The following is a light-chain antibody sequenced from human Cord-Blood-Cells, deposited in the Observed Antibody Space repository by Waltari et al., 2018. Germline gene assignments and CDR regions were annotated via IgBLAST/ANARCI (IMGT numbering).Light chain of an antibody. CDR1: SSDVGGYNY. CDR3: SSYAGSK. Sequence: QSALTQPPSASGSPGQSVTISCTGTSSDVGGYNYVSWYQQHPGKAPKLMIYEVSKRPSGVPDRFSGSKSGNTASLTVPGLQAEDEADYYCSSYAGSKFGGGTKLTVL. J-gene: IGLJ2*01. CDR2: EVS. V-gene: IGLV2-8*01.